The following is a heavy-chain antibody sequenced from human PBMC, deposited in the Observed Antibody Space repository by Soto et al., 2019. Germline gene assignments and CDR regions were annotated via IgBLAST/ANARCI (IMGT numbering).Heavy chain of an antibody. CDR1: GGTFSSYT. J-gene: IGHJ6*02. CDR3: ARFRGSYGMDV. CDR2: IIPILGIA. D-gene: IGHD3-10*01. Sequence: QVQLVQSGAEVKKPGSSVKVSCKGSGGTFSSYTISWVRQAPGQGREWMGRIIPILGIANHAQTFQGRVTLTADKSTSTAYMELSSLSSEDTAVYYCARFRGSYGMDVWGQGTTVTVSS. V-gene: IGHV1-69*02.